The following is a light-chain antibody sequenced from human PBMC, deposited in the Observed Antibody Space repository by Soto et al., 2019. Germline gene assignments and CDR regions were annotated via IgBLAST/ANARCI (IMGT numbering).Light chain of an antibody. V-gene: IGKV3D-15*01. J-gene: IGKJ5*01. CDR1: QSFRNN. CDR3: QQYNDWPRT. Sequence: EIVMTQSPATLSVSPGERATVSCRASQSFRNNLAWYQQKPGQAPRLLVYGASTRDTGIPARFSGSESGTEFTLTIINVQSEDAAVYFCQQYNDWPRTFGQGTRLDI. CDR2: GAS.